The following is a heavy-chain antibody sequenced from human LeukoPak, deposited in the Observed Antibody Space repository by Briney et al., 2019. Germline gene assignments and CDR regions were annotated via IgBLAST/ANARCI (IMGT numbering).Heavy chain of an antibody. CDR1: VFTFSSYW. CDR3: AREGNEYCSSTSCYDPNWFDP. D-gene: IGHD2-2*01. V-gene: IGHV3-7*01. Sequence: PGGSLRLSCAASVFTFSSYWMSWVRQAPGKGLEWVANIKQDGSEKYYVDSVKGRFTISRDNAKNSLYLQMNSLRAEDTAVYYCAREGNEYCSSTSCYDPNWFDPWGQGTLVTVSS. CDR2: IKQDGSEK. J-gene: IGHJ5*02.